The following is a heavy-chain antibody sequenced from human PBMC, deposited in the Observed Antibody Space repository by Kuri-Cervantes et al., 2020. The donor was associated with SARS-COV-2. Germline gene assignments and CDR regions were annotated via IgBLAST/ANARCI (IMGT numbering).Heavy chain of an antibody. CDR2: ISAYNGNT. CDR1: GYTFTRYG. CDR3: ARGGEMATIMHRLDY. D-gene: IGHD5-24*01. J-gene: IGHJ4*02. V-gene: IGHV1-18*04. Sequence: SVKVSCKASGYTFTRYGISWVRQAPGQGLEWMGWISAYNGNTNYAQKLQGRVTMTTDTSTSTAYMELRSLRSDDTAVYYCARGGEMATIMHRLDYWGQGTLVTVSS.